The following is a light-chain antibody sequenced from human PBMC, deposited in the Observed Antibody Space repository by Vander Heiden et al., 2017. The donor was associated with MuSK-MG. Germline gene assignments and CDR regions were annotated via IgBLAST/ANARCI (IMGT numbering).Light chain of an antibody. J-gene: IGKJ1*01. CDR2: AAS. V-gene: IGKV1-39*01. Sequence: DIQMTQSPSSLSASVGDRVTITCRASQSISSYLNWYQQKPGKAPKLLIYAASSLQSGVPSRFSGSGSVTDFTLTISSLQPEDFATYYCQQSDSTPGTFGQGTKVEIK. CDR1: QSISSY. CDR3: QQSDSTPGT.